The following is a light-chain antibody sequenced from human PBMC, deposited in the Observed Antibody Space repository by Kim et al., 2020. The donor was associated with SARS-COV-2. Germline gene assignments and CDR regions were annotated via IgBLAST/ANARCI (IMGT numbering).Light chain of an antibody. CDR3: QQTNSFPFT. J-gene: IGKJ3*01. CDR2: GAS. Sequence: ASVGDRVIITCRASQGIADWLAWYQQNPGKPPHLLIYGASTLQGGVPSRFSGSGYGTDFTLSITGLQSEDYATYYCQQTNSFPFTFGPGTKVDIK. CDR1: QGIADW. V-gene: IGKV1-12*01.